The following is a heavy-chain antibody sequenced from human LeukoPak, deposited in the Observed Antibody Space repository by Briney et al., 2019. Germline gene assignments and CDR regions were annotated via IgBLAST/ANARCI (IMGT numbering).Heavy chain of an antibody. J-gene: IGHJ5*02. D-gene: IGHD2-2*01. Sequence: PEGSLRLSCATSQFNFNKFGMTWVRQAPGKGLEWVSSISGNGGSTQYADSVQGRFAISRDNSKNTLYLQMNSLRAEDTAVYYCAIQGHGNVVERFDPWGQGTLVTVSS. V-gene: IGHV3-23*01. CDR2: ISGNGGST. CDR3: AIQGHGNVVERFDP. CDR1: QFNFNKFG.